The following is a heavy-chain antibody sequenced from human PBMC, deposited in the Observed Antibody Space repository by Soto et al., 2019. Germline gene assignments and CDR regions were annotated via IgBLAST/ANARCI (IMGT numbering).Heavy chain of an antibody. CDR2: ISSSSSTI. Sequence: GGSLRLSCAASGFTFSSYSMNWVRQAPGKGLEWVSYISSSSSTIYYADSVKGRFTISRDNAKNSLYLQMNSLRAEDTAVYYCAKDPGGKQSDQTRDDWGQGTLVTVSS. V-gene: IGHV3-48*04. CDR1: GFTFSSYS. J-gene: IGHJ4*02. CDR3: AKDPGGKQSDQTRDD. D-gene: IGHD3-16*01.